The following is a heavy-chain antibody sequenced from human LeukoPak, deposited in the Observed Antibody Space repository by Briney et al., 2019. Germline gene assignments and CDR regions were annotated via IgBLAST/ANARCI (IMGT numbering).Heavy chain of an antibody. D-gene: IGHD5-12*01. CDR3: ASGYSGYDNWFDP. Sequence: ASVKVSCKASGYTFTSYYMHWVRQAPGQGLEWMGIINPSGGSTSYAQKFQGRVTMTRDTSISTAYLELSRLRSDDTAVYYCASGYSGYDNWFDPWGQGTLVTVSP. J-gene: IGHJ5*02. CDR1: GYTFTSYY. V-gene: IGHV1-46*01. CDR2: INPSGGST.